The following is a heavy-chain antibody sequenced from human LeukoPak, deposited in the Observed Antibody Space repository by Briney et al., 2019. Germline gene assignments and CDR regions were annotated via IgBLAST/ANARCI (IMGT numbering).Heavy chain of an antibody. V-gene: IGHV4-59*01. CDR2: IYYSGST. Sequence: PSETLSLTCTVSGGSISSYYWSWIRQPPGKGLEGFGYIYYSGSTNYNPSLKSRVTISVDTSKNQFSLKLSSVTAADTAVYYCARETVVYGGYVYWGHGALCTVSS. CDR3: ARETVVYGGYVY. J-gene: IGHJ4*01. CDR1: GGSISSYY. D-gene: IGHD5-12*01.